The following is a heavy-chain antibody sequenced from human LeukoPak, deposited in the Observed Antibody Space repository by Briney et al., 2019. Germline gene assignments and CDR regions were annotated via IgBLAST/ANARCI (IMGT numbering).Heavy chain of an antibody. CDR3: ARDHTPAYYYGSGSPVELDY. V-gene: IGHV3-48*03. J-gene: IGHJ4*02. CDR2: ISSSGSTI. Sequence: GGSLRLSCAASGFTFSSYEMNWVRQAPGKGLEWVSYISSSGSTIYYADSVKGRFTISRDNAKNSLYLQMNSLRAEDTAVYYCARDHTPAYYYGSGSPVELDYWGQGTLVTVSS. D-gene: IGHD3-10*01. CDR1: GFTFSSYE.